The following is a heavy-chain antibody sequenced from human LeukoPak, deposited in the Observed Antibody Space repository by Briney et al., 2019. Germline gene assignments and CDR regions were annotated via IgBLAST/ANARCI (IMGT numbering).Heavy chain of an antibody. J-gene: IGHJ4*02. CDR3: ARARDWAGYSYGFYY. CDR1: GGTFSSYA. Sequence: ASVKVSCKASGGTFSSYAISWVRQAPGQGLEWMGGIIPIFGTANYAQKFQGRVTITADESTSTAYMELSSLRSKDTAVYYCARARDWAGYSYGFYYWGQGTLVTVSS. V-gene: IGHV1-69*13. D-gene: IGHD5-18*01. CDR2: IIPIFGTA.